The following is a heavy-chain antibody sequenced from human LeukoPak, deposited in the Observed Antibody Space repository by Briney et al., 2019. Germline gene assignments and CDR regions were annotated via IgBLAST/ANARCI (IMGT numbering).Heavy chain of an antibody. Sequence: ASVKVSCKASGYTFTDYHMHWVRQAPGQGLEWMAWMNPKRGDTSYTQKFQGRVTMTRDTSISTAYMELSRLRFDDTAVYYCARNKEGKSLDYWGQGTLVTVSS. J-gene: IGHJ4*02. CDR2: MNPKRGDT. CDR1: GYTFTDYH. CDR3: ARNKEGKSLDY. V-gene: IGHV1-2*02.